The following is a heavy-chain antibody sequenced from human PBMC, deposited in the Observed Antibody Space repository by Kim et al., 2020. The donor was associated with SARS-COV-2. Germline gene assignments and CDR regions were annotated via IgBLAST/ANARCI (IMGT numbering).Heavy chain of an antibody. V-gene: IGHV3-11*06. D-gene: IGHD2-21*02. Sequence: YADSVKDRFTISRDNAKNSLYLQMNSLRAEDTAVYYCARSGGGDTINFFDPWGQGTLVTVSS. J-gene: IGHJ5*02. CDR3: ARSGGGDTINFFDP.